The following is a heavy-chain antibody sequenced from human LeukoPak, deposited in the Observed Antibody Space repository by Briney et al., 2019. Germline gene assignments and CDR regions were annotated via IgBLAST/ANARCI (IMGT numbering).Heavy chain of an antibody. CDR3: AKDIGGYYDY. J-gene: IGHJ4*02. CDR2: IQYDGSKK. D-gene: IGHD3-10*01. CDR1: GFTFSSYG. V-gene: IGHV3-30*02. Sequence: GGSLRLSCAASGFTFSSYGMHWVRQAPGKGLEWVTFIQYDGSKKYYADSVKGRFTISRDNSKNTLYLEMNSLRAEDTAVYYCAKDIGGYYDYWGQGILVTVSS.